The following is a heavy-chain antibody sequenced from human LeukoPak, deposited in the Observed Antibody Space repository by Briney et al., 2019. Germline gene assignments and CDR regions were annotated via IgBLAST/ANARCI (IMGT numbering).Heavy chain of an antibody. J-gene: IGHJ6*02. D-gene: IGHD3-22*01. CDR2: IKSKTDGGTT. Sequence: PGGSLRLSCAASGFTLSNAWMNWVRQAPGKGLEWVGRIKSKTDGGTTDYAAPVKGRFTISRDDSKNTLYLQMNSLKTEDTAVYYCTTVPKPPTYYYDSSGYLRPPPPNYYYYYGMDVWGQGTTVTVSS. V-gene: IGHV3-15*07. CDR3: TTVPKPPTYYYDSSGYLRPPPPNYYYYYGMDV. CDR1: GFTLSNAW.